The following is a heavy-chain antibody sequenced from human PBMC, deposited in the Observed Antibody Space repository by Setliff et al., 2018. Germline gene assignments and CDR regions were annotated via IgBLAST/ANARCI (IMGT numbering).Heavy chain of an antibody. D-gene: IGHD2-8*02. CDR3: TVYNTGSSKDHY. CDR1: GGSISSPNYY. V-gene: IGHV4-39*07. CDR2: INHSGST. J-gene: IGHJ4*02. Sequence: SETLSLTCTVSGGSISSPNYYWSWIRQPPGKGLEWIGEINHSGSTNYNPSLKSRVTISVDTSKNQFSLKLSSVTAADTALYYCTVYNTGSSKDHYWGQGTPVTVSS.